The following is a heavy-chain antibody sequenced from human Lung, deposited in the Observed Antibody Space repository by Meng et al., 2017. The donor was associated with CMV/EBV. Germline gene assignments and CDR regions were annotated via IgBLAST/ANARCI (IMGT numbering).Heavy chain of an antibody. CDR3: AREAGRDGYATPKFDY. CDR2: IYYTGST. J-gene: IGHJ4*02. Sequence: QVQPQESGPGLVKPSQTLSLTCTVSGGSIGSGGYYWSWIRQHPGKGLEWIGYIYYTGSTFYNPSLKSRVTISVDTSKNQFSLKLIPATAADTAVYYCAREAGRDGYATPKFDYWGQGTLVTVSS. CDR1: GGSIGSGGYY. V-gene: IGHV4-31*03. D-gene: IGHD5-24*01.